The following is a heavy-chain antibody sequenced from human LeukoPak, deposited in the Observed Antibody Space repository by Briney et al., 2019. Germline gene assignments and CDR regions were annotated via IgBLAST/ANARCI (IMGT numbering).Heavy chain of an antibody. Sequence: QVSFKASGGTFSSYAISWVRPAPGQGLEWMGRIIPILGIANYAQKFQGRVTITADKSTSTAYMELSSLRSEDTAVYYCAGVVTGQKYYYYYGMDVWGRGTTVTVSS. CDR3: AGVVTGQKYYYYYGMDV. V-gene: IGHV1-69*04. CDR1: GGTFSSYA. D-gene: IGHD2-21*02. CDR2: IIPILGIA. J-gene: IGHJ6*02.